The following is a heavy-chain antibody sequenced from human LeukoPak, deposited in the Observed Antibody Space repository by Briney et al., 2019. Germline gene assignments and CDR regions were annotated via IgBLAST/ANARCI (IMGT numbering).Heavy chain of an antibody. D-gene: IGHD6-13*01. Sequence: ASVKVSCRTSGYTFTDYYVHWVRQAPGQGLERMGWIDPKSDGTDYAQKFQGRVTMTRDTSISTAYMELNSLIYDDTAVYYCARAPGIEISAPDYWGQGTLVTVSS. CDR2: IDPKSDGT. J-gene: IGHJ4*02. CDR1: GYTFTDYY. CDR3: ARAPGIEISAPDY. V-gene: IGHV1-2*02.